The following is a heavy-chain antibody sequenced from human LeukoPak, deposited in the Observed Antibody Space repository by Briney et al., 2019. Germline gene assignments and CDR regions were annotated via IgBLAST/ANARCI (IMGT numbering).Heavy chain of an antibody. V-gene: IGHV3-30*18. CDR1: GFTLSSYG. CDR3: AKMVAATYY. CDR2: ISYDGSNK. D-gene: IGHD2-15*01. J-gene: IGHJ4*02. Sequence: PGRSLRLSCAASGFTLSSYGMHWVRQAPGKGLEWVAVISYDGSNKYYADSVKGRFTISRDNSKNTLYLQMNSLRAEDTAVYYCAKMVAATYYWGQGTLVTVSS.